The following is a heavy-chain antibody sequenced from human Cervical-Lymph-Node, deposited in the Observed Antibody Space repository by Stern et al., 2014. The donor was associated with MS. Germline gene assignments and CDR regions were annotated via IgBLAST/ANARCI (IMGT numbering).Heavy chain of an antibody. Sequence: QVQLVESGAEVKKPGASVKVSCKASGYTFTSLGISWVRQAPGRGLEWMGWISAYNGNTSYAQRLQGRVTLTKETSTSTAYMELRSLTSDDTAVYYCASGSLEGFDPWDQGTLVTVSS. J-gene: IGHJ5*02. CDR2: ISAYNGNT. D-gene: IGHD5-24*01. V-gene: IGHV1-18*01. CDR1: GYTFTSLG. CDR3: ASGSLEGFDP.